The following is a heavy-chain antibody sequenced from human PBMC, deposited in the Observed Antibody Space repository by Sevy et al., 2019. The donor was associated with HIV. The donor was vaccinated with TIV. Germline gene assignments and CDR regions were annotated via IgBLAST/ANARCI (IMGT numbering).Heavy chain of an antibody. D-gene: IGHD2-8*01. Sequence: GCSLRLSCAVSGFNFNIYSMSWVRQAPGKGLEWVSTLSFGCGKINYADSVKGRFIISRDDSKNTLYLQMNSLRAEDTAVYFCAREGCTRPHDYWGQGTLVTVSS. CDR3: AREGCTRPHDY. V-gene: IGHV3-23*01. CDR1: GFNFNIYS. J-gene: IGHJ4*02. CDR2: LSFGCGKI.